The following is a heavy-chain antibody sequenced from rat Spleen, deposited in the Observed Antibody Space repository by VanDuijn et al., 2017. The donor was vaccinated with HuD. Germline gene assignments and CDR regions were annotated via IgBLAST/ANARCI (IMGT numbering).Heavy chain of an antibody. CDR1: GFSLNRYH. CDR3: SCDGYY. CDR2: MWTGGST. V-gene: IGHV2-43*01. J-gene: IGHJ2*01. Sequence: QVQLKESGPGLVQPSQTLSLTCTVSGFSLNRYHVSWVRQPPGKGLEWMGVMWTGGSTAYNSLLKSRLSISRDISKSQVFLRMDSLQTDDTAIYFCSCDGYYWGQGVMVTVSS. D-gene: IGHD1-12*03.